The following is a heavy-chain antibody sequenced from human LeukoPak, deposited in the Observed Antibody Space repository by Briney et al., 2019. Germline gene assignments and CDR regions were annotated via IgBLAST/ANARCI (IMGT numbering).Heavy chain of an antibody. CDR1: GGSISSSSYY. CDR2: IYYSGGT. CDR3: ARDPTIQLWPIDY. Sequence: SETLSLTCTVSGGSISSSSYYWGWIRQPPGKGLEWIGSIYYSGGTYYNPSLKSRVTISVDTSKNQFSLKLSSVTAADTAVYYCARDPTIQLWPIDYWGQGTLVTVSS. D-gene: IGHD5-18*01. J-gene: IGHJ4*02. V-gene: IGHV4-39*07.